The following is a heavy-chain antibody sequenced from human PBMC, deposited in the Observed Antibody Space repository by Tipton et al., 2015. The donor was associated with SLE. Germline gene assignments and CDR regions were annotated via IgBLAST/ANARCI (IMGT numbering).Heavy chain of an antibody. Sequence: QSGPEVKKPGSSVKVSCKASGGTFSSYAISWVRQAPGQGLEWMGGIIPIFGTANYAQKFQGRVTITADESTSTAYMELSSLRSEDTAVYYCARGEHYDILTGYFPAPGYYYYGLDVWGQGTTVTVSS. V-gene: IGHV1-69*01. D-gene: IGHD3-9*01. CDR2: IIPIFGTA. CDR1: GGTFSSYA. J-gene: IGHJ6*02. CDR3: ARGEHYDILTGYFPAPGYYYYGLDV.